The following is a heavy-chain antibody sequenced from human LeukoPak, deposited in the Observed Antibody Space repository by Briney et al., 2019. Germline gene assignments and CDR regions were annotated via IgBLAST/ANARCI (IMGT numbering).Heavy chain of an antibody. CDR2: ISYSGST. V-gene: IGHV4-39*01. Sequence: SETLSLMCTVSGGSVSSSPYSWGWVRQPPEKGLEWIGAISYSGSTYYNPSLKSRVTISVDTSKNQFSLKLRSVTAADTGVYYCARGVGARSSNFESWGQGMLVTVSS. D-gene: IGHD1-26*01. CDR1: GGSVSSSPYS. J-gene: IGHJ4*02. CDR3: ARGVGARSSNFES.